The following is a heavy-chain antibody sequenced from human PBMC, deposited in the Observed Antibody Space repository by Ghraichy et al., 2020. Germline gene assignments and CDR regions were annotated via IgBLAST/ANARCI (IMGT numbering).Heavy chain of an antibody. V-gene: IGHV3-48*02. CDR3: ARGSRVVRFYYYDGMDV. Sequence: GGSLRLSCVGSGFTFSSYSMNWVRQSPGKGLEWVSYITLSSRNTFYADSVKGRFTISRDNAQNSLSLQMNSLRDEDTAVYYCARGSRVVRFYYYDGMDVWGQGTTVTVSS. CDR2: ITLSSRNT. J-gene: IGHJ6*02. D-gene: IGHD4-23*01. CDR1: GFTFSSYS.